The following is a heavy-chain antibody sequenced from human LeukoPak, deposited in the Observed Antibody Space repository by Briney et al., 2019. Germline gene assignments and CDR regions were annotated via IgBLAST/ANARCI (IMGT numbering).Heavy chain of an antibody. CDR1: TFTFSSYG. CDR3: ANTMYSSGWSPFDY. D-gene: IGHD6-19*01. V-gene: IGHV3-30*02. J-gene: IGHJ4*02. Sequence: GGSLRLSCAASTFTFSSYGIHWVRQAPGKGLEWVAFIRYDGNNKYYADSVKGRFTISRDNSKNTLYLQMNSLRVEDTAVYYCANTMYSSGWSPFDYWCQGTLVTVSS. CDR2: IRYDGNNK.